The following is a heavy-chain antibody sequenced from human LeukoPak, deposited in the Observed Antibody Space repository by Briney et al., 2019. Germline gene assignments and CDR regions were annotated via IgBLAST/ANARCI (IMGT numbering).Heavy chain of an antibody. D-gene: IGHD3-22*01. V-gene: IGHV1-69*02. CDR2: IIPILDLT. CDR1: GGTLSSYP. Sequence: SVKVSCKASGGTLSSYPVSWVRQAPGQGLELMGRIIPILDLTNYAQRFQGRVTITANTSTSTVYMELNSLRSEDTAVYYCASRYYDSSRYYQYYFDYWGQGTTVTVSS. CDR3: ASRYYDSSRYYQYYFDY. J-gene: IGHJ4*03.